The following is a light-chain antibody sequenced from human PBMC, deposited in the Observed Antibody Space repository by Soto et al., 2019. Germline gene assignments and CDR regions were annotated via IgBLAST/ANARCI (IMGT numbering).Light chain of an antibody. Sequence: EIVLTQSPGTLSLSPGERATLSCRASQSVSSSYLAWYQQQPDQAPRLLIYGASNSATGIPDSFSGSGSGTDFTLTISRLEPEDFAVYYCQQYGSSPPLTFGQGTRLEIK. CDR3: QQYGSSPPLT. CDR1: QSVSSSY. V-gene: IGKV3-20*01. CDR2: GAS. J-gene: IGKJ5*01.